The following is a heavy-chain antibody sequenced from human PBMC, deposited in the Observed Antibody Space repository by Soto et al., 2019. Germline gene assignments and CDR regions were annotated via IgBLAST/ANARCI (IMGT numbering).Heavy chain of an antibody. J-gene: IGHJ4*02. D-gene: IGHD2-15*01. V-gene: IGHV4-30-4*01. CDR2: IYYSGST. CDR3: ARGNTPLDY. CDR1: GGSISSGDYY. Sequence: TLSLTCTVSGGSISSGDYYWIWIRQPPGKGLEWIGYIYYSGSTYYNPSLKSRVTISVDTSKNQFSLKVSSVTAADTAVYYCARGNTPLDYWGQGTLVTAPQ.